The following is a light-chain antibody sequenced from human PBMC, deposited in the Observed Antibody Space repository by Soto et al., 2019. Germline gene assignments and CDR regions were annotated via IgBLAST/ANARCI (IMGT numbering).Light chain of an antibody. CDR2: DAS. CDR1: QSIWRW. Sequence: DFQMTQSPSTLSASVGDKVTMTCRASQSIWRWLAWYQQKPGKAPKVLIYDASSLETGVPSRFSGSGSGTDFTLTINSLQPDDFATYYCQNYNRSFGQGTRLEIK. J-gene: IGKJ5*01. V-gene: IGKV1-5*01. CDR3: QNYNRS.